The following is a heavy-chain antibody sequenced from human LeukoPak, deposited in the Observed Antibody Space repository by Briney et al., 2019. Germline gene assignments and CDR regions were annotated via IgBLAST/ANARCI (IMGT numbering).Heavy chain of an antibody. V-gene: IGHV4-59*08. D-gene: IGHD6-13*01. Sequence: SETLSLTCTVSGGSISGYYWNWVRQPPGKGLEWIGYIYYSGSTNYNPSLKSRVTISVDTSKNQFSLKLSSVTAADTAVYYCARRGYASSWSFDYWGQGTLVTVSS. CDR2: IYYSGST. CDR3: ARRGYASSWSFDY. CDR1: GGSISGYY. J-gene: IGHJ4*02.